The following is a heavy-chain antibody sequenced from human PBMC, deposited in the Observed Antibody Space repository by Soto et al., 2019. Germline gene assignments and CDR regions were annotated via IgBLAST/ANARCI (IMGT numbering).Heavy chain of an antibody. CDR1: GFTFSSYA. Sequence: GGSLRLSCAASGFTFSSYAMHWVRQAPGKGLEWVAVISYDGSNKYYADSVKGRFTISRDNSKNTLYLQMNSLRAEDTAVYYCAREPPRGGSGSYYKWRGWNDYWGQGTLVTVSS. J-gene: IGHJ4*02. V-gene: IGHV3-30-3*01. D-gene: IGHD3-10*01. CDR3: AREPPRGGSGSYYKWRGWNDY. CDR2: ISYDGSNK.